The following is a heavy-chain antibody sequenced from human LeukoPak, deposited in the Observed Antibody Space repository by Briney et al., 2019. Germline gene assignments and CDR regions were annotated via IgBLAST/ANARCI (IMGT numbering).Heavy chain of an antibody. CDR1: GFTFSSYA. CDR2: ISGSGGST. J-gene: IGHJ6*04. D-gene: IGHD3-10*01. V-gene: IGHV3-23*01. CDR3: AKDRGSGSPGYYYYGMDV. Sequence: PGGSLRLSCAASGFTFSSYAMSWVRQAPGKGLEWVSAISGSGGSTYYADSVKGRFTISRDNSKNTLYLQMNSLRAEDTAVYYCAKDRGSGSPGYYYYGMDVWGKGTTVTVSS.